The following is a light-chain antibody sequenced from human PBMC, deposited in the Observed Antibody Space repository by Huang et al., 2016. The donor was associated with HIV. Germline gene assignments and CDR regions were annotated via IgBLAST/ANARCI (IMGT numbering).Light chain of an antibody. Sequence: EIVLTQSPGTLSLSPGERTTLSCRASQSVSSGYLAWYQQKPGQAPRLLTYGASTRATCIPVRFSGSGSGTDFTLTISRLQPEDFAVYYCQQYGSSPGTFGQGTKVEVK. J-gene: IGKJ1*01. CDR1: QSVSSGY. V-gene: IGKV3-20*01. CDR2: GAS. CDR3: QQYGSSPGT.